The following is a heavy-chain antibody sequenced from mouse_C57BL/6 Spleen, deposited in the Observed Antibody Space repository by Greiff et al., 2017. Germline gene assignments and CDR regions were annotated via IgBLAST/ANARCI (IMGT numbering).Heavy chain of an antibody. CDR1: GFTFTDYY. Sequence: DVHLVESGGGLVQPGGSLSLSCAASGFTFTDYYMSWVRQPPGKALEWLGFIRNKANGYTTEYSAAVKGRFTISRDNTQSILYLQMNALRAEDSATYYCARSLEGSYYAMDYWGQGTSVTVSS. V-gene: IGHV7-3*01. CDR3: ARSLEGSYYAMDY. CDR2: IRNKANGYTT. D-gene: IGHD1-1*01. J-gene: IGHJ4*01.